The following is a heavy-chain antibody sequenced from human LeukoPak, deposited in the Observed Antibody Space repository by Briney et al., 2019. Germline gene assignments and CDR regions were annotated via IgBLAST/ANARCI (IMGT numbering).Heavy chain of an antibody. CDR2: IYYSGST. CDR3: ARERDSGFDY. J-gene: IGHJ4*02. Sequence: TLSLTCTVSGGSISSGGYYWSWIRQHPGKGLEWIGYIYYSGSTYYNPSLKSRVTISVDTSKNQFSLKLSSVTAADTAVYYCARERDSGFDYWGQGTLVTVSS. CDR1: GGSISSGGYY. V-gene: IGHV4-31*03. D-gene: IGHD6-19*01.